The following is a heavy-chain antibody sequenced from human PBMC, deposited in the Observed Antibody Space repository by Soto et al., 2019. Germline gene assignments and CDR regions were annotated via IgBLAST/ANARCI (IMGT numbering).Heavy chain of an antibody. CDR1: GYTFTSYD. CDR2: MNPNSGNT. D-gene: IGHD3-9*01. J-gene: IGHJ5*02. CDR3: AGAPIAPSRGYFDWLLSPDWFYP. V-gene: IGHV1-8*01. Sequence: QVQLVQSGAEVKKPGASVKVSCKASGYTFTSYDINWVRQATGQGLEWMGWMNPNSGNTGYAQKFRGRGTMTRNTSIRTAYMELSSLRSEDTAVYYCAGAPIAPSRGYFDWLLSPDWFYPWGQGTLVTFSS.